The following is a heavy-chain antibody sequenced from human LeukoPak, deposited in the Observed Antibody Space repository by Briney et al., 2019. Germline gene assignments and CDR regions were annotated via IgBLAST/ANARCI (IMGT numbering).Heavy chain of an antibody. CDR3: TRQGVVVSSTQADY. Sequence: PSETLSLTCTVSGGSIRSSPYYWGWLRQPPGRGLEWIGNIFYSGSAYYNPSLKSRVTMSVDTSQNQLSLKVRSVTATDTAVYYCTRQGVVVSSTQADYWGHGTLVTVSS. D-gene: IGHD2-15*01. V-gene: IGHV4-39*01. CDR2: IFYSGSA. J-gene: IGHJ4*01. CDR1: GGSIRSSPYY.